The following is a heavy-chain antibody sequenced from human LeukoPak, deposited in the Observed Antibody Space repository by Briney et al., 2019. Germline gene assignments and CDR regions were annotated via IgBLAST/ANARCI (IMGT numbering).Heavy chain of an antibody. D-gene: IGHD7-27*01. V-gene: IGHV4-30-4*08. CDR3: ARDLSFTGDAGGFDY. CDR2: IYYSGST. CDR1: GGSISSGGYY. J-gene: IGHJ4*02. Sequence: SQTLSLTCTVSGGSISSGGYYWSWIRQHPGKGLEWIGYIYYSGSTYYNPSLKSRVTISVDTSKNQFSLKLSSVTAADTAVYYCARDLSFTGDAGGFDYWGQGTLVTVSS.